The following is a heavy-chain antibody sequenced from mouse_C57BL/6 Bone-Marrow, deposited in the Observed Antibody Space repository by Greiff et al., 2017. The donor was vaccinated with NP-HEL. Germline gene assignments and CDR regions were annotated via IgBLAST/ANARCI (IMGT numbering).Heavy chain of an antibody. CDR3: ASSSYYGSSPWYFDV. D-gene: IGHD1-1*01. J-gene: IGHJ1*03. CDR1: GYTFTSYD. Sequence: QVQLKESGPELVKPGASVKLSCKASGYTFTSYDINWVKQRPGQGLEWIGWIYPRDGSTKYNEKFKGKATLTVDTSSSTAYMELHSLTSEDSAVYFCASSSYYGSSPWYFDVWGTGTTVTVSS. V-gene: IGHV1-85*01. CDR2: IYPRDGST.